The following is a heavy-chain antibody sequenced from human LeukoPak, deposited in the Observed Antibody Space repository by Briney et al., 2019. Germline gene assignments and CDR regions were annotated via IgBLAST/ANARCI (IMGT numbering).Heavy chain of an antibody. Sequence: PGGSLRLSCAASGFTFNTYDIHWVRQAPGKGLEYVSAISSNGGSTYYANSVKGRFTISRDNSKNTLYLQMGSLRAEDMAVYYCARDRDYAFDYWGQGTLVTVSS. J-gene: IGHJ4*02. CDR1: GFTFNTYD. V-gene: IGHV3-64*01. CDR3: ARDRDYAFDY. CDR2: ISSNGGST. D-gene: IGHD4-17*01.